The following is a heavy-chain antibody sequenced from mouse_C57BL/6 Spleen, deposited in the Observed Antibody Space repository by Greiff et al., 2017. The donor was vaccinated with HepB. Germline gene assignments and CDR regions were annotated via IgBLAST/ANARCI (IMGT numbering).Heavy chain of an antibody. J-gene: IGHJ2*01. CDR2: ISYDGSN. D-gene: IGHD1-1*01. CDR3: ARSYGQGFDY. V-gene: IGHV3-6*01. Sequence: EVQLQESGPGLVKPSQSLSLTCSVTGYSITSGYYWNWIRQFPGNKLEWMGYISYDGSNNYNPSLKNRISITRDTSKNQFFLKLNSVTTEDTATYYCARSYGQGFDYWGQGTTLTVSS. CDR1: GYSITSGYY.